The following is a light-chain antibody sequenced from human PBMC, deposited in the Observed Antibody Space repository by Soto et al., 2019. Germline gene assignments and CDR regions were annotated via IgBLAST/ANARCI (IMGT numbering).Light chain of an antibody. V-gene: IGLV2-14*01. CDR2: DVS. CDR1: SSDVGGYNY. CDR3: GSYASSSTLYV. Sequence: QSALTQPASVSGSPGQSITISCTGTSSDVGGYNYVSWYQQHSGKAPKLMIYDVSNRPSGVSNRFSGSKSGNTASLTISGLQAEDEPDYYCGSYASSSTLYVFGTGTKLTVL. J-gene: IGLJ1*01.